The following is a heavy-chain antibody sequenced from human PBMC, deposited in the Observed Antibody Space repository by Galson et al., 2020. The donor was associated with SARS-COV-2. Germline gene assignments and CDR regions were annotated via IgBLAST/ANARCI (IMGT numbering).Heavy chain of an antibody. CDR2: MYYTGTT. V-gene: IGHV4-39*07. Sequence: SETLSLTCTVSGGSISIIDYYWAWIRQPPGKGLEWIGSMYYTGTTYYNPSLKSRVAISLDKSKNQFSLRVNSMTAADTAVYFCAKAQWSSSLYYFDYWGQGTLVTVSS. CDR3: AKAQWSSSLYYFDY. J-gene: IGHJ4*02. CDR1: GGSISIIDYY. D-gene: IGHD6-13*01.